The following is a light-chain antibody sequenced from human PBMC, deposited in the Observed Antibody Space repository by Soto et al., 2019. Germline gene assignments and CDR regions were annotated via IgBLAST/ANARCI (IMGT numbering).Light chain of an antibody. Sequence: QSVLTRPASVSGSPGQSITISCTGTSSDVGGYNYVSWYQQHPGKAPKLMIYDVSNRPSGVSNRFSGSKSGNTASLTISGLQAEDEADYYCSSYTSSITLYVFGTGTKLTVL. CDR3: SSYTSSITLYV. CDR1: SSDVGGYNY. J-gene: IGLJ1*01. V-gene: IGLV2-14*01. CDR2: DVS.